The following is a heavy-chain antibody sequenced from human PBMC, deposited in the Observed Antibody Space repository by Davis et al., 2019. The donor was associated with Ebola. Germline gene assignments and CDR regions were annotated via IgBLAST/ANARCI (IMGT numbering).Heavy chain of an antibody. CDR3: ARGYCSGGSCYPSPSNQGIHYYGMDV. D-gene: IGHD2-15*01. Sequence: PSETLSLTCTVSGDSVTAYYYSWIRQTAGKGLEWIGHIYTSGSTNYNPSLKSRVTMSVDTSKNQFSLKLSSVTAADTAVYYCARGYCSGGSCYPSPSNQGIHYYGMDVWGQGTTVTVSS. V-gene: IGHV4-4*07. CDR1: GDSVTAYY. J-gene: IGHJ6*02. CDR2: IYTSGST.